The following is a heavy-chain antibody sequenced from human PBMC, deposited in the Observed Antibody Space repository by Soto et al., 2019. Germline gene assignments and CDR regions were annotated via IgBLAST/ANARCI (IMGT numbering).Heavy chain of an antibody. J-gene: IGHJ3*02. CDR2: FYKAGTT. CDR1: GDSINSYY. CDR3: ARTYDNSGPNSGGSAFHI. Sequence: QVQLQESGPGLVKPSETLSFTCTVSGDSINSYYWSWIRQPPGKDREGMAYFYKAGTTNYNPSLKSRVNISVHTSNKQFSLKLRSVTAADTAVYYCARTYDNSGPNSGGSAFHIWGQGTLLTVSS. D-gene: IGHD3-22*01. V-gene: IGHV4-59*01.